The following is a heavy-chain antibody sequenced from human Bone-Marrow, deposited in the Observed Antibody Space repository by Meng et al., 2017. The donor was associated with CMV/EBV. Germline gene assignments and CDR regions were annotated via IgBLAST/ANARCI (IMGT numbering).Heavy chain of an antibody. J-gene: IGHJ4*02. CDR3: ARDAGWGSDY. V-gene: IGHV1-18*01. D-gene: IGHD3-16*01. CDR2: IGSYNGNT. Sequence: SVKVSCKASGYSFSNYGITWVRQAPGQGLEWMGWIGSYNGNTNYAPKFQDRVTMTTDAFMSTAYMELRSLRSDDTALYYCARDAGWGSDYWGQGILVTV. CDR1: GYSFSNYG.